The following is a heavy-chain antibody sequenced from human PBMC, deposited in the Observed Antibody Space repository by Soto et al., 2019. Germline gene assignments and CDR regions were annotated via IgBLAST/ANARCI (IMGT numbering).Heavy chain of an antibody. V-gene: IGHV3-53*01. CDR1: GFTVSSNF. D-gene: IGHD1-1*01. Sequence: EVQLVESGGGLIQPGGSLRLSCAASGFTVSSNFMRWVRQAPGKVLEWVSVTYSGGTTYYADSVKGRFTISRDNSKNTLYLQMNSLRAEDTAVYYCAKEKRDTTGARDAFDIWGQGTMFTVS. CDR2: TYSGGTT. CDR3: AKEKRDTTGARDAFDI. J-gene: IGHJ3*02.